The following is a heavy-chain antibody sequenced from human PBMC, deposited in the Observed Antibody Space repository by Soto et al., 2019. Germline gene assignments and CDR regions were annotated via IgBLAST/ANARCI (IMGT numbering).Heavy chain of an antibody. D-gene: IGHD5-12*01. CDR1: GGSISSRNW. V-gene: IGHV4-4*02. CDR2: IYHSGST. CDR3: ASYRLRLQGTNCFDS. J-gene: IGHJ5*01. Sequence: PSETLSLTCAVSGGSISSRNWWSWVRQPPGKGLEWIGEIYHSGSTNYNPSLKSRVTISVDKSKNQFSLKLSSVTAADTAVYYCASYRLRLQGTNCFDSWCQGTLVTVSS.